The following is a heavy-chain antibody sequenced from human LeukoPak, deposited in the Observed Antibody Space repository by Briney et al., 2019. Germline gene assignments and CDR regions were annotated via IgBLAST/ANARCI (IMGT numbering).Heavy chain of an antibody. Sequence: ASVKVSRKASGGTFSSYAISWVRQAPGQGLEWMGGIIPIFGTANYAQKFQGRVTITADKSTSTAYMELSSVTAADTAVYYCARLIGPRINFDYWGQGTLVTVSS. CDR2: IIPIFGTA. V-gene: IGHV1-69*06. J-gene: IGHJ4*02. CDR3: ARLIGPRINFDY. D-gene: IGHD3-10*01. CDR1: GGTFSSYA.